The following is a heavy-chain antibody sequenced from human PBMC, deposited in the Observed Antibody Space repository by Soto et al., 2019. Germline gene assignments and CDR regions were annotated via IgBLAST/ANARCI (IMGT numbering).Heavy chain of an antibody. CDR2: IIPMSGST. CDR1: GVTFSSSD. Sequence: QVQLVQSGAEVKKPGSSVRVSCKASGVTFSSSDITWVRQAPRQGLEFMGGIIPMSGSTNYAQKFQGRVTIRADESTSTVYMDVSRLTSEDTAVYYCARYDSSTCFWGQGTLVIVSS. V-gene: IGHV1-69*12. J-gene: IGHJ4*02. CDR3: ARYDSSTCF. D-gene: IGHD3-22*01.